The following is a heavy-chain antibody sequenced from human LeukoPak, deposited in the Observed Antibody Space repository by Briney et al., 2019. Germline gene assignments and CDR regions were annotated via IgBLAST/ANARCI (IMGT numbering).Heavy chain of an antibody. J-gene: IGHJ4*02. D-gene: IGHD3-10*01. CDR3: ARDLPNYYGSGSYYSN. CDR1: GYTFTSYG. CDR2: ISAYNGNT. Sequence: ASVKVSCKASGYTFTSYGISWVRQAPGQGLEGMGWISAYNGNTNYAQKLQGRVTMTTDTSTSTAYMELRSLRSDDTAVYYCARDLPNYYGSGSYYSNWGQGTLVTVSS. V-gene: IGHV1-18*01.